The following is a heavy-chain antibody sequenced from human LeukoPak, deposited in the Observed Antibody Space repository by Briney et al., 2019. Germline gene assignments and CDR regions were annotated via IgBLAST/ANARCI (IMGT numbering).Heavy chain of an antibody. V-gene: IGHV3-30*18. CDR2: ISYDGSNK. J-gene: IGHJ4*02. Sequence: GGSLRLSCADSGFTFSRYAMHWVRQAPGKGLEWVAVISYDGSNKFYADSVKGRLAISRDNSKNTLYLQMNSLRTEDTAVYYCAKASNNHGFGGTVEYWGQGTLVTVSS. D-gene: IGHD3-10*01. CDR3: AKASNNHGFGGTVEY. CDR1: GFTFSRYA.